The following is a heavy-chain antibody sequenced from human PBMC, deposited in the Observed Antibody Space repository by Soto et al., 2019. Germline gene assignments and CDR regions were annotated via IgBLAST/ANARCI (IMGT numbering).Heavy chain of an antibody. CDR1: GFTVSSNY. D-gene: IGHD4-17*01. V-gene: IGHV3-53*01. J-gene: IGHJ6*02. CDR3: ASMVTTAHYYYGMDV. Sequence: GGSMRVSCAAAGFTVSSNYMSWVRQATGKGLEWVSVIYSGGSTYYADSVKGRFTISRDNSKNTLYLQMNSLRAEDTAVYYCASMVTTAHYYYGMDVWGQGTTVTVSS. CDR2: IYSGGST.